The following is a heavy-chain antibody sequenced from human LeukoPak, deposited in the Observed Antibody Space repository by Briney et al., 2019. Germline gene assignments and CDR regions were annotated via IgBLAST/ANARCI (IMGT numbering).Heavy chain of an antibody. V-gene: IGHV3-23*01. Sequence: PGGSLRLSCAASGFTFSSYAMSWVRQAPGKGLEWVSAISGSGGSTYYADSVKGRFTISRDNSKNTLYLQMNSLRAEDTAVYYCAKVPVLRFLEWLENNFDYWGQGTLVTVSS. CDR1: GFTFSSYA. J-gene: IGHJ4*02. D-gene: IGHD3-3*01. CDR3: AKVPVLRFLEWLENNFDY. CDR2: ISGSGGST.